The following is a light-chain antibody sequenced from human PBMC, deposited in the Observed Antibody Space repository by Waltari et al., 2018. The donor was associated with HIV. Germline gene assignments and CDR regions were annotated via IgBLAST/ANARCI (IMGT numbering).Light chain of an antibody. Sequence: DIVMTQSPLSLHVTPGEPDSITSRSSQSLRHSNGYNYLDWYLQKPGQSPQLLIYLGFNRASGVPDRFSGSGSGTDFTLKISRVEAEDVGVYYCVQALETPTFGPGTKVDIK. CDR1: QSLRHSNGYNY. J-gene: IGKJ3*01. CDR2: LGF. CDR3: VQALETPT. V-gene: IGKV2-28*01.